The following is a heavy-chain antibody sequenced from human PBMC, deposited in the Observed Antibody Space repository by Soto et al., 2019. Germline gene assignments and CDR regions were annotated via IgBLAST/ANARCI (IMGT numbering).Heavy chain of an antibody. CDR3: ARRVDYFEY. Sequence: QVQLVESGGGVVQPGRSLRLSCAASGFTFNRYGMHWVRQAPGKGLEWVAVIWYDGSSEYYADSVKSRFTISRDNSKNTLLLPMNSLRADDTSVYYCARRVDYFEYWGQGTLVTVSS. V-gene: IGHV3-33*01. CDR1: GFTFNRYG. CDR2: IWYDGSSE. J-gene: IGHJ4*02.